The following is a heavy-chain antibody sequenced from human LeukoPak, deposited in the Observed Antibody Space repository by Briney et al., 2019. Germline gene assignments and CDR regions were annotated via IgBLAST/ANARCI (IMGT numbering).Heavy chain of an antibody. D-gene: IGHD2-15*01. J-gene: IGHJ5*02. CDR1: GGSISSGYYY. Sequence: SQTLSLTCTVSGGSISSGYYYWSWIRQPPGKGLEWIGYIYYSGSTYYNPSLKSRVTISVDTSKNQFSLKLSSVTAADTAVYYCARGIVVADNWFDPWGQGTLVTVSS. CDR2: IYYSGST. CDR3: ARGIVVADNWFDP. V-gene: IGHV4-30-4*01.